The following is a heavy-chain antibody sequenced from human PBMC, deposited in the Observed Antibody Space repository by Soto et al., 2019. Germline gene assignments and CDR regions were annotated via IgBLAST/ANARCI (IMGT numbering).Heavy chain of an antibody. CDR2: MNAKSGDT. V-gene: IGHV1-8*01. CDR3: ARGNPFNYAGFDV. D-gene: IGHD3-16*01. Sequence: ASMIVSWNASGYAFSDRDINWLRKASGQGPEWMGWMNAKSGDTFFPQRFRGKFNMTWDTSLSTAYMLFKRKTSYDTAIYYCARGNPFNYAGFDVWGQGTTVTVSS. J-gene: IGHJ6*02. CDR1: GYAFSDRD.